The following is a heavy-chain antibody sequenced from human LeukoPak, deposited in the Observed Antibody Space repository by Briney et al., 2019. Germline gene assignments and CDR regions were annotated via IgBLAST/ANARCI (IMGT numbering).Heavy chain of an antibody. CDR3: ARDLARGDGDYVLYH. D-gene: IGHD4-17*01. CDR1: GYTFIGYY. Sequence: ASVKVSCKGSGYTFIGYYVHWVRQAPGQGLEWMGWINPNTGGTNYAQKFQGRVTMTRDTSISAAYMELTSLRSDDTAVYYCARDLARGDGDYVLYHWGQGTLVTVSS. CDR2: INPNTGGT. J-gene: IGHJ5*02. V-gene: IGHV1-2*02.